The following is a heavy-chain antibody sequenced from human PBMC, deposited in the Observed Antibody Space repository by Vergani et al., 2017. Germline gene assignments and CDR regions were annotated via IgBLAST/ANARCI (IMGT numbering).Heavy chain of an antibody. Sequence: EVQLLESGGGLVQPGGSLRLSCAASGFTFSSYAMSWVRQAPGKGREGVSAISGSGGSTYYADSVEGRFTISRDNSKNTLYLQMNSLRAEDTAVYYCAKGWGYGDYVLDYWGQGTLVTVSS. J-gene: IGHJ4*02. V-gene: IGHV3-23*01. CDR3: AKGWGYGDYVLDY. CDR2: ISGSGGST. CDR1: GFTFSSYA. D-gene: IGHD4-17*01.